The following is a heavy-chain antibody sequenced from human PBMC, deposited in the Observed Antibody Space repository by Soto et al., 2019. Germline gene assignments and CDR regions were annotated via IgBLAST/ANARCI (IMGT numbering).Heavy chain of an antibody. D-gene: IGHD3-10*01. CDR3: ARGGRGGYYIDA. CDR1: GFTFSNYW. V-gene: IGHV3-74*01. J-gene: IGHJ6*03. Sequence: EVQLVESGGGLVQPGGSLRLSCAASGFTFSNYWIHWVRQAPGKGLVWVSSIKSDGSITNYADSVKGRFTISRDNAKNTVYVEMSSRRAEDTAVYYCARGGRGGYYIDAWGKGTTVTVSS. CDR2: IKSDGSIT.